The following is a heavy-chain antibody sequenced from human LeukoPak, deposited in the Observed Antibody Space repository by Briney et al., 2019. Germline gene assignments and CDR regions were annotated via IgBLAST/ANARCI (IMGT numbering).Heavy chain of an antibody. CDR1: GFTFNGFE. V-gene: IGHV3-48*03. CDR3: ARDSCYFGSGSCFDY. Sequence: GGSLRLSCAASGFTFNGFEMNWVRQAPGKGPEWVSYITSSGRTTYYADSVRGRFTISRDNAENSVYLQMNSLRAEDTAVYYCARDSCYFGSGSCFDYWGQGTLVTVSS. D-gene: IGHD3-10*01. J-gene: IGHJ4*02. CDR2: ITSSGRTT.